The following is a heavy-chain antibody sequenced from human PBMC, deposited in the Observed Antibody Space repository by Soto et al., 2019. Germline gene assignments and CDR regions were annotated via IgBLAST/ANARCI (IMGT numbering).Heavy chain of an antibody. D-gene: IGHD6-6*01. CDR2: IGWNSGTI. V-gene: IGHV3-9*01. J-gene: IGHJ4*02. CDR3: ARSVYSSSSGFDY. CDR1: GFTFDDYA. Sequence: EVQLVESGGGLVQPGRSLRLSCAASGFTFDDYAMHWVRQAPGRGLEWVSGIGWNSGTIDYADSVKGRFTISRDNAKNSLYLQMNSLRTEDTALYYCARSVYSSSSGFDYWGQGTLVTVSS.